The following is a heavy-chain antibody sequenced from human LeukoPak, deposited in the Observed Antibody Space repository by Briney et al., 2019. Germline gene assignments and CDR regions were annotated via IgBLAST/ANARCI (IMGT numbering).Heavy chain of an antibody. CDR3: VKNGWLDY. Sequence: GGPLRLSCAASGFTFSSQNMNWARQAPGKGLEWVAYISTSGDSTKYADSVEGRFTISRDNAENSLYLLMNSLRVEDTAVHYCVKNGWLDYWGQGILVTVSS. CDR2: ISTSGDST. CDR1: GFTFSSQN. V-gene: IGHV3-21*06. J-gene: IGHJ4*02. D-gene: IGHD6-19*01.